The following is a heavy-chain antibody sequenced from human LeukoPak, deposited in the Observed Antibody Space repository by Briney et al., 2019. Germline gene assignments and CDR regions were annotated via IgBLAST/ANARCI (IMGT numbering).Heavy chain of an antibody. J-gene: IGHJ4*02. CDR2: IIPIFGTA. V-gene: IGHV1-69*13. CDR3: ARAGYSGPRSIFDY. CDR1: GGTFSSYA. D-gene: IGHD6-13*01. Sequence: ASVKVSCKASGGTFSSYAISWVRQAPGQGLEWMGGIIPIFGTANYAQKFQGRVTITADESTSTAYMELSSLRSEDTAVYYCARAGYSGPRSIFDYWGQGTLVTVSS.